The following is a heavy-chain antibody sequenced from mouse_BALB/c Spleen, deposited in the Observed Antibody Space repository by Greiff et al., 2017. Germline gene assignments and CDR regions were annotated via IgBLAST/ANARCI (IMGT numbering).Heavy chain of an antibody. Sequence: VMLVESGPGLVAPSQSLSITCTVSGFSLTSYGVHWVRQSPGKGLEWLGVIWSGGSTDYNAAFISRLSISKDNSKSQVFFKMNSLQANDTAIYYCARNDGYYRPFAYWGQGTLVTVSA. V-gene: IGHV2-2*02. CDR1: GFSLTSYG. J-gene: IGHJ3*01. CDR3: ARNDGYYRPFAY. CDR2: IWSGGST. D-gene: IGHD2-3*01.